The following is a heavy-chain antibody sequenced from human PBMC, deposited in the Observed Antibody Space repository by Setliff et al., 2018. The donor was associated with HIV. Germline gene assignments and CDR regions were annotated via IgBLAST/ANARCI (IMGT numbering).Heavy chain of an antibody. CDR3: ARDFSTYYSIDS. V-gene: IGHV3-20*04. D-gene: IGHD3-22*01. CDR2: ISWSGSGI. J-gene: IGHJ4*02. CDR1: GFKFDDYG. Sequence: GESLKISCAASGFKFDDYGMSWVRQGPGKGLEWVAGISWSGSGIGYGDFVKGRFTISRDNSKNTLYLQMNSLRTDDTAVYFCARDFSTYYSIDSWGQGTLVTVSS.